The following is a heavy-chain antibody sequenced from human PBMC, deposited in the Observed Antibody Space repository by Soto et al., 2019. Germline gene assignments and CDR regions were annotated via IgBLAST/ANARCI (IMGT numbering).Heavy chain of an antibody. J-gene: IGHJ5*02. D-gene: IGHD3-22*01. V-gene: IGHV1-46*01. Sequence: GASVKFSCKASEYSFTGHYLHWVRQAPGQGLEWMGIINPSGGSTSYAQKFQGRVTMTRDTSTSTVYMELSSLRSEDTAVYYCARDGDSSGYYNWFDPWGQGTLVTVSS. CDR2: INPSGGST. CDR3: ARDGDSSGYYNWFDP. CDR1: EYSFTGHY.